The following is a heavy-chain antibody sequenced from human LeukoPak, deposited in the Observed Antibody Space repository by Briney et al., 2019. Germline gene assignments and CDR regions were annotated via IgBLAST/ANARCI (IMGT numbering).Heavy chain of an antibody. V-gene: IGHV3-48*01. J-gene: IGHJ4*02. Sequence: GGSLRLSCAASGFTFSSYSMNWVRQAPGKGLEWVSCISSSSSTIYYADSVKGRFTISRDNAKNSLYLQMNSLRAEDTAVYYCAREGIYYDFWSGYYTPFDYWGQGTLVTVSS. D-gene: IGHD3-3*01. CDR3: AREGIYYDFWSGYYTPFDY. CDR1: GFTFSSYS. CDR2: ISSSSSTI.